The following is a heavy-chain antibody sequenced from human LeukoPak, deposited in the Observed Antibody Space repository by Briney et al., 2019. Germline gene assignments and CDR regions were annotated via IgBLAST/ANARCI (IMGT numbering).Heavy chain of an antibody. D-gene: IGHD7-27*01. J-gene: IGHJ3*02. Sequence: GGSLRLSCAASGFTFSSYPMSWVRQAPGKGLEWVSSLSGSDSSTYYADSVKGRFTISRDNSKNTLYLQMNSLRAEDTAVYYCAKQANWGWGSAFDIWGQGTMVTVSS. CDR1: GFTFSSYP. CDR2: LSGSDSST. CDR3: AKQANWGWGSAFDI. V-gene: IGHV3-23*01.